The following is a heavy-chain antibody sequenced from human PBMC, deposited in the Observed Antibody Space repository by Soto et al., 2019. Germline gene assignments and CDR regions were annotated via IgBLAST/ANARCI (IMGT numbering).Heavy chain of an antibody. CDR3: ARLGYSSGWYYYDSSGYYFDY. Sequence: EILSRTSTVSGGSIGSSGCHWSSKSKPPGKGLEWIGSIYYSGSTYYNPSLKSRVTISVDTSKNQFSLKLSSVTAADTAVYYCARLGYSSGWYYYDSSGYYFDYWGQGTLVTVSS. CDR1: GGSIGSSGCH. J-gene: IGHJ4*02. CDR2: IYYSGST. V-gene: IGHV4-39*01. D-gene: IGHD3-22*01.